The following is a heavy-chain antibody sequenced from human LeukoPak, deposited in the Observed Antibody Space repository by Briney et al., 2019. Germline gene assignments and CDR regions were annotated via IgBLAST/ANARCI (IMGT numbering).Heavy chain of an antibody. CDR3: ARDWGGSGSYD. J-gene: IGHJ4*02. V-gene: IGHV3-21*01. CDR2: ISSSSSYI. D-gene: IGHD3-10*01. CDR1: GFTFSSYG. Sequence: GGSLRLSCAASGFTFSSYGMNWVRQAPGRGLEWVSSISSSSSYIYYADSVKGRFTISRDNAKNSLYLQMNSLRAEDTAVYYCARDWGGSGSYDWGQGTLVTVSS.